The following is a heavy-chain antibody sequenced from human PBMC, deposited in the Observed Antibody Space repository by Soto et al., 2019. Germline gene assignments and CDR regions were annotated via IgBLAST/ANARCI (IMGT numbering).Heavy chain of an antibody. CDR1: GGSISSSNW. Sequence: SETLSLTCTVSGGSISSSNWWSWVRQPPGKGLEWIGEFYHSGSTNYNPSLKSRVTISVDTSENQFSLKLTSVTAADTAVYYCARDKITGLFDYWGQGTLVTSPQ. V-gene: IGHV4-4*02. D-gene: IGHD2-8*02. CDR2: FYHSGST. J-gene: IGHJ4*02. CDR3: ARDKITGLFDY.